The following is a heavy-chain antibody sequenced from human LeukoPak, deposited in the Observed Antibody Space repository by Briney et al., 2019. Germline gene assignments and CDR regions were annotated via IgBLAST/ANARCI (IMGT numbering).Heavy chain of an antibody. J-gene: IGHJ4*02. CDR2: ISGCGVST. V-gene: IGHV3-23*01. CDR1: GFTFDNYA. CDR3: AKPIANWGVCFVY. Sequence: GGSLRLSCAASGFTFDNYAMSCVRPAPGKGLEWVSAISGCGVSTYYADSGRGRFTTSRDNSKNTLYVQMNSLRAEDTARYYCAKPIANWGVCFVYWGPAILVTVSS. D-gene: IGHD7-27*01.